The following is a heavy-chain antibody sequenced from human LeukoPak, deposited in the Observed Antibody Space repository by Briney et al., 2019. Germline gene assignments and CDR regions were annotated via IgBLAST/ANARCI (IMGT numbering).Heavy chain of an antibody. D-gene: IGHD5-18*01. V-gene: IGHV1-69*04. CDR1: GGTFSSYA. J-gene: IGHJ4*02. Sequence: ASVKVSCKASGGTFSSYAIIWVRQAPGQGLEWMERIIPILGIANYAQKFQGRVTITADKSTSTAYMELSSLRSEDTAVYYCAREGFSYGARGLDYWGQGTLVTVSS. CDR3: AREGFSYGARGLDY. CDR2: IIPILGIA.